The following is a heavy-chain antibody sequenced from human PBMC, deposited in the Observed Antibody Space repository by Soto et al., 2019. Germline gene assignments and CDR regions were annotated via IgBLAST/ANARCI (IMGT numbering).Heavy chain of an antibody. Sequence: PSETLSLTCAVYGGAFSGSYWKWVRPPPGKGLEWIGEINQSGSTNYNPSLKSRVTISVDTSKNQFSLKLSSVTAADSAVYYCARVVGSSGWYYGSFDIWGPGTMVTVSS. CDR3: ARVVGSSGWYYGSFDI. J-gene: IGHJ3*02. CDR2: INQSGST. V-gene: IGHV4-34*01. D-gene: IGHD6-19*01. CDR1: GGAFSGSY.